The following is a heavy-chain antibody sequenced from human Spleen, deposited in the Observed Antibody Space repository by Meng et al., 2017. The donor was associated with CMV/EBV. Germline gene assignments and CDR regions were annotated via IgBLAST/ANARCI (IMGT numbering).Heavy chain of an antibody. V-gene: IGHV1-69*10. J-gene: IGHJ5*02. CDR3: ARDEPVLRCLEWFHSWFDP. CDR1: SNYV. D-gene: IGHD3-3*01. CDR2: IITHHNRE. Sequence: SNYVISWGRQAAGQGIERMGAIITHHNRENYAQKCKGRVRMTADKTSKTAYMEMMSLRSEATSVYYCARDEPVLRCLEWFHSWFDPWGQGTLVTVSS.